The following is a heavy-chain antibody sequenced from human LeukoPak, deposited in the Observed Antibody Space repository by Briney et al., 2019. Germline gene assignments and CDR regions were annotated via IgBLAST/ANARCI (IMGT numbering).Heavy chain of an antibody. Sequence: ASVKVSCKASGYTSTSPDINWVRQATGRGLEWLGWMNPRVNTGYAQKFQGRVTLTRDKSINTAYMELSSLRSEDTAVYYCARYTQHYGFDIWGQGTMVTVSA. CDR3: ARYTQHYGFDI. CDR1: GYTSTSPD. D-gene: IGHD3-3*02. J-gene: IGHJ3*02. V-gene: IGHV1-8*01. CDR2: MNPRVNT.